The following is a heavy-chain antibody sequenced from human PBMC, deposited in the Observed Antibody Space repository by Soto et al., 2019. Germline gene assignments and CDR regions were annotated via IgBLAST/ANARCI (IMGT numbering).Heavy chain of an antibody. CDR2: IYWDDDK. CDR1: GFALTTTGVG. Sequence: QITLKESGPTLVKPTQTLTLTCTFSGFALTTTGVGVGWIRQPPGKALEWLGIIYWDDDKRYSPSLKNRPTITKDTSENQVVLTLTNMDPVDTATYYCAHESAVGNYFDYWGQGTLVTVSS. CDR3: AHESAVGNYFDY. D-gene: IGHD6-13*01. V-gene: IGHV2-5*02. J-gene: IGHJ4*02.